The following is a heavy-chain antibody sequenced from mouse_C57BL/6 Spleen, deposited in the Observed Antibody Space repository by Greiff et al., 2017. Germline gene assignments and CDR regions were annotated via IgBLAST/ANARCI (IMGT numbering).Heavy chain of an antibody. D-gene: IGHD4-1*01. CDR1: GFTFSDYY. J-gene: IGHJ4*01. CDR2: INYDGSST. Sequence: EVKLMESEGGLVQPGSSMKLSCTASGFTFSDYYMAWVRQVPEKGLEWVANINYDGSSTYYLDSLTSRFIISRDNAKNILYLQRSSLKSEDTATYYCARDLDSGMDYWGQGTSVTVSS. V-gene: IGHV5-16*01. CDR3: ARDLDSGMDY.